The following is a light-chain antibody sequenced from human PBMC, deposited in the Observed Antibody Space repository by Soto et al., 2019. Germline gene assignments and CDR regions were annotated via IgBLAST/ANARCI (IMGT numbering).Light chain of an antibody. CDR2: GTS. CDR1: QSVSRTF. J-gene: IGKJ2*01. Sequence: IVLTQSPGTLSLSPGESATLSCRAAQSVSRTFLAWYQQKPGQAPKLLIYGTSSRASGTPDRFSGSGSGTDFTLSISRLEAEDLAVYFCQQYYSPVYTFGQGTRLEMK. V-gene: IGKV3-20*01. CDR3: QQYYSPVYT.